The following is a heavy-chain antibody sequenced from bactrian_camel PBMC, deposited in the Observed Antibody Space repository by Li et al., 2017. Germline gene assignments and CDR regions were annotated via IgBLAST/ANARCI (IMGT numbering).Heavy chain of an antibody. Sequence: QLVESGGDSVQAGGSLSLSCAASEYGGAVKCLGWVRQAPGKERELVASVSGNGTPNYAPSVKGRATISKDSAKNTLYLQINSLKPEDTAVYYCAADPNGRWQELRYWGQGTQVTVS. V-gene: IGHV3S53*01. CDR2: VSGNGTP. D-gene: IGHD7*01. J-gene: IGHJ4*01. CDR1: EYGGAVKC. CDR3: AADPNGRWQELRY.